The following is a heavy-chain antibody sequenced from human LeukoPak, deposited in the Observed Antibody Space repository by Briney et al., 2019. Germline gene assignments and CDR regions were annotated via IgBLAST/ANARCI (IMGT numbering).Heavy chain of an antibody. CDR3: AKDMAASRGFYGLDV. V-gene: IGHV3-9*01. CDR2: ISWNSGSI. J-gene: IGHJ6*02. Sequence: GGSLRLSCAASGFTFNDYAMQWVRHAAGMGLEWVSGISWNSGSIAYADSVKGRFTISRDNARNSLYLQMNSLRAEDTALYYCAKDMAASRGFYGLDVWGQGTTVTVSS. CDR1: GFTFNDYA. D-gene: IGHD2-2*01.